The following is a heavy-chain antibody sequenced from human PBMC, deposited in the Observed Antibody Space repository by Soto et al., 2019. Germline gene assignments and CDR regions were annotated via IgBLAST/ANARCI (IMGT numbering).Heavy chain of an antibody. CDR2: INPSGGST. J-gene: IGHJ3*02. CDR3: ARDLFGGYSYFCSFTALDAFDI. Sequence: ASVKVSCKASGYTFTSYYMHWVRQAPGQGLEWMGIINPSGGSTSYAQKFQGRVTMTRDTSTSTVYMELSSLRSEDTAVYYCARDLFGGYSYFCSFTALDAFDIWGQGTMVTVSS. V-gene: IGHV1-46*01. D-gene: IGHD5-18*01. CDR1: GYTFTSYY.